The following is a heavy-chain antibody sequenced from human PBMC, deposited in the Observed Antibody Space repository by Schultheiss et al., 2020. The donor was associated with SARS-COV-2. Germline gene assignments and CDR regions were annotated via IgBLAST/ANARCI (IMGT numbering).Heavy chain of an antibody. Sequence: GGSLRLSCAASGFTFSSYGMHWVRQAPGKGLEWVAVIWYDGSNKYYADSVKGRFTISRDNSKNTLYLQMNSLRAEDTAVYYCAREMSYYDSSGYYGMDVWGQGTTVTVSS. CDR2: IWYDGSNK. J-gene: IGHJ6*02. V-gene: IGHV3-33*01. CDR3: AREMSYYDSSGYYGMDV. CDR1: GFTFSSYG. D-gene: IGHD3-22*01.